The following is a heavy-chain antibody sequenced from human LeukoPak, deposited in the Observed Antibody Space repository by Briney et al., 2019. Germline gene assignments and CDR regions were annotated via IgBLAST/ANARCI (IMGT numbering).Heavy chain of an antibody. Sequence: RGSLRLSCAASGFIFSSYAMSWVRQAPGKGLEWVSYGGSGGSTYYADSVKGRFTVSRDNSKSTLYLQMNSLTAKDTAVYYCAKMRGQYYHSYYMDAWGKGTTVTVSS. J-gene: IGHJ6*03. CDR3: AKMRGQYYHSYYMDA. CDR2: GGSGGST. V-gene: IGHV3-23*01. CDR1: GFIFSSYA.